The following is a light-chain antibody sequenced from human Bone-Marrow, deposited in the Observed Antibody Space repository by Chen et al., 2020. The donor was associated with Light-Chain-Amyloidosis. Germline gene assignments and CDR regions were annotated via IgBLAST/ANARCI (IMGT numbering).Light chain of an antibody. CDR2: RDT. V-gene: IGLV3-25*03. J-gene: IGLJ2*01. Sequence: SSALTQPPSVSVSPGQTARIPCSGDDLPKKYAYWYQQKPGQAPVLVIHRDTERPSGISERFSGSSSGTTATLTISGVQAEDEADYHCQSADSSGTYEVIFGGGTKLTVL. CDR3: QSADSSGTYEVI. CDR1: DLPKKY.